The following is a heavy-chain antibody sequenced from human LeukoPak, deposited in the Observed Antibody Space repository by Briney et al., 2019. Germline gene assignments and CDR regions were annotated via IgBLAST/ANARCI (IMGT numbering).Heavy chain of an antibody. J-gene: IGHJ4*02. CDR1: GGSFSGYY. V-gene: IGHV4-34*01. CDR2: INHSGST. Sequence: SETLSLTCAVYGGSFSGYYRSWIRQPPGKGLEWIGEINHSGSTNYNPSLKSRVTISVDTSKNQFSLKLSSVTAADTAVYYCARTLYVYYYDSSGYSFWGQGTLVTVSS. CDR3: ARTLYVYYYDSSGYSF. D-gene: IGHD3-22*01.